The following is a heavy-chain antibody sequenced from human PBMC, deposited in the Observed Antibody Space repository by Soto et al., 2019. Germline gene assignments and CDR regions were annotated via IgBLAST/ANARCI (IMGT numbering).Heavy chain of an antibody. Sequence: GGSLRLSCAASGFTFSSYEMNWVRQAPGKGLEWVSYISDGGSTIYYADSVKGRFTISRDNAKNSLYLQMNSLGAEDTAVYYCATFPRSSKRGYWGQGTLVTVSS. V-gene: IGHV3-48*03. CDR3: ATFPRSSKRGY. CDR1: GFTFSSYE. J-gene: IGHJ4*02. D-gene: IGHD4-4*01. CDR2: ISDGGSTI.